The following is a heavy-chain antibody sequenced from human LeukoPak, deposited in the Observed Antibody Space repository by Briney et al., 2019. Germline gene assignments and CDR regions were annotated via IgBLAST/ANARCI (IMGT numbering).Heavy chain of an antibody. Sequence: PGGSLRLSCAASGFTFSGSAMHWVRQASGKGLEWVGRIRSKANSYATAYAASVKGRFTISRDDSKNTAYLQMNSLKTEDTAVYYCTRPLGNYNWFDPWGQGTLVTVSS. V-gene: IGHV3-73*01. J-gene: IGHJ5*02. D-gene: IGHD4-23*01. CDR2: IRSKANSYAT. CDR3: TRPLGNYNWFDP. CDR1: GFTFSGSA.